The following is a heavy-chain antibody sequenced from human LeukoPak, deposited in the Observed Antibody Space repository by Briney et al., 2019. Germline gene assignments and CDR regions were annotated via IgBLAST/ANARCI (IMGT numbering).Heavy chain of an antibody. D-gene: IGHD3-10*01. J-gene: IGHJ4*02. Sequence: GGSLRLSCAASGFTVSSNYMSWVRQAPGKGLEWVSVIYSGGSTYYADSVKGRFTISRDNSKSTLYIQMTSLRAEDTAVYYCARAKPKNMVRGLIMRRESRYYFDYWGQGTLVTVSS. CDR3: ARAKPKNMVRGLIMRRESRYYFDY. CDR2: IYSGGST. CDR1: GFTVSSNY. V-gene: IGHV3-53*01.